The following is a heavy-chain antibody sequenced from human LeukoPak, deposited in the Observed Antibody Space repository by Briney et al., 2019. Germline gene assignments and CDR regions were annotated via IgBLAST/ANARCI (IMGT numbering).Heavy chain of an antibody. J-gene: IGHJ4*02. CDR2: IRASGGAT. V-gene: IGHV3-23*01. D-gene: IGHD3-10*01. Sequence: GGSLRLSCAASGFTFKKYGVTWVRQAPGKGLEWVSGIRASGGATYYADSVKGRFNISRDNSENTLYLLTNSLRGEDPAIYYCALLGSKLLWRIAYWGQGTPVTVSS. CDR1: GFTFKKYG. CDR3: ALLGSKLLWRIAY.